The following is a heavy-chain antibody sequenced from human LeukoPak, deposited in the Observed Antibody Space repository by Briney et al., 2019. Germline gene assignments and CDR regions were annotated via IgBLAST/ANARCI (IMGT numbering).Heavy chain of an antibody. CDR1: GFSVSDKY. Sequence: GGSLRLPCAVSGFSVSDKYMSWVRQAPGKGLEGVSVFYTGGDKYYAAFVKGRFTISRDNSNNMVFLQMNSLTVEDTALYYCAGGQMFTSGGFDNWGQGTLVTVSS. J-gene: IGHJ4*02. CDR3: AGGQMFTSGGFDN. CDR2: FYTGGDK. V-gene: IGHV3-53*01. D-gene: IGHD6-19*01.